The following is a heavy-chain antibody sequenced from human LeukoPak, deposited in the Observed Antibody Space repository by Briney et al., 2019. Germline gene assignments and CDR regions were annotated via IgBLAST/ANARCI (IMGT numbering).Heavy chain of an antibody. CDR2: IIPILGIA. CDR3: ARGYSSSWGSKLGPDYGMDV. J-gene: IGHJ6*02. Sequence: ASVKVSCKASGGTFSSYAISWVRQAPGQGLEWMGRIIPILGIANYAQKFQGRVTITADKSTSTAYMELSSLRSEDTAVYYCARGYSSSWGSKLGPDYGMDVWGQGTTVTVSS. CDR1: GGTFSSYA. V-gene: IGHV1-69*04. D-gene: IGHD6-13*01.